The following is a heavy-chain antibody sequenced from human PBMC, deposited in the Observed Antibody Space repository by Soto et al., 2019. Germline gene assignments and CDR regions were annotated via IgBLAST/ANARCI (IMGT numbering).Heavy chain of an antibody. Sequence: PGESLKISCKASGYTFTTYWISWVRQLPGKGLEWMGRIAPSDSHVSYSPSAHGRVVRSHDKSTSTGYLQSRSMTPSDNAMYYCASPLAGDRTGYHSSYNDMDVSGQWTTVTDSS. CDR3: ASPLAGDRTGYHSSYNDMDV. CDR1: GYTFTTYW. D-gene: IGHD3-22*01. V-gene: IGHV5-10-1*01. J-gene: IGHJ6*02. CDR2: IAPSDSHV.